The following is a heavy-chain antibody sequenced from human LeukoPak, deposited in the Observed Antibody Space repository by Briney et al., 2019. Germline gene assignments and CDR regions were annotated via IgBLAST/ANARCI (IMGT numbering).Heavy chain of an antibody. V-gene: IGHV4-38-2*02. CDR2: IYRSGST. CDR3: ARGTYGYYMDV. CDR1: NYSISNSLY. J-gene: IGHJ6*03. Sequence: SETLSLTCSGSNYSISNSLYWGWLRQPPGKGLEWIGSIYRSGSTFYNPSLKSRVTISLDTSKNQFPLKLSSVTAADTAVYFCARGTYGYYMDVWGKGTTVTVSS. D-gene: IGHD4-17*01.